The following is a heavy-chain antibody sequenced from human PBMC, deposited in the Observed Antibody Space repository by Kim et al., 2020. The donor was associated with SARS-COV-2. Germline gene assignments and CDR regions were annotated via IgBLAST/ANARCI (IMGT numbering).Heavy chain of an antibody. V-gene: IGHV3-43*01. D-gene: IGHD2-15*01. CDR3: AKDMACSGGSCYSDYYYGMDV. Sequence: GGSLRLSCAASGFTFDDYTMHWVRQAPGKGLEWVSLISWDGGSTYYADSVKGRFTISRDNSKNSLYLQMNSLRTEDTALYYCAKDMACSGGSCYSDYYYGMDVWGQGTTVTVSS. CDR2: ISWDGGST. J-gene: IGHJ6*02. CDR1: GFTFDDYT.